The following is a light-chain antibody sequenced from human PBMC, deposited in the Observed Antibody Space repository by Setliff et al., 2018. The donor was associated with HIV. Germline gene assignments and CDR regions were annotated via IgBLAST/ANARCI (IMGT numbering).Light chain of an antibody. V-gene: IGLV2-11*01. CDR2: QAS. CDR3: CSNTGSNTYV. Sequence: QSALTQPRSVSGSPGQSVTISCTGTSSDVDTYNYVSWYQQHPGKPPKLMIYQASKRPSGVSNRFSGSKSGNTASLTISGLQAEDEADYYCCSNTGSNTYVFGTGTKVTVL. CDR1: SSDVDTYNY. J-gene: IGLJ1*01.